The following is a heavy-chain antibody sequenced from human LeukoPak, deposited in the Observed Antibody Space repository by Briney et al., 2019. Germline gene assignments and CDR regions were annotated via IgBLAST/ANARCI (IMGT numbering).Heavy chain of an antibody. J-gene: IGHJ4*02. V-gene: IGHV3-33*01. CDR2: IWYDGSNK. D-gene: IGHD6-25*01. CDR3: TRDAAASFDY. CDR1: KFTFKNYV. Sequence: PGGSLRLSCAASKFTFKNYVMHWVRQAPGKGLEWVGVIWYDGSNKYYADSVQGRFTISRDNSKNMLYLQMDSLRVEDTAVYYCTRDAAASFDYWGQGTLVTVSS.